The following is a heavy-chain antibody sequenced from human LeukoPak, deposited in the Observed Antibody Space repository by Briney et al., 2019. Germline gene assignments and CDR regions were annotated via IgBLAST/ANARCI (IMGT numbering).Heavy chain of an antibody. Sequence: PGGSLRLSCAASGFTFSSYAMSWVRQAPGKGLEWVSTISGSGGSTYYADSVKGRFTISRDNSKNTLYLQMNSLRAEDTAVYYCARDRFVVVPAATRYYYYGMDVWGQGTTVTVSS. CDR3: ARDRFVVVPAATRYYYYGMDV. CDR1: GFTFSSYA. D-gene: IGHD2-2*01. CDR2: ISGSGGST. J-gene: IGHJ6*02. V-gene: IGHV3-23*01.